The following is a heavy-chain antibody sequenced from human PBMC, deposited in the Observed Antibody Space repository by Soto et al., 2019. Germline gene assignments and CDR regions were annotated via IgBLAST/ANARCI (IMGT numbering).Heavy chain of an antibody. V-gene: IGHV4-59*08. CDR2: SHYSGGT. CDR3: ARRYRNNLFDP. Sequence: QVQLQESGPGLVKPSETLSLTCTVSGGSISSYYWSWIRQPPGGGLEWIGYSHYSGGTNYNPSLKSRVTMSVDTSKNQFSLKLSSVTAADTAVYYCARRYRNNLFDPWGQGTLVTVSS. CDR1: GGSISSYY. D-gene: IGHD1-26*01. J-gene: IGHJ5*02.